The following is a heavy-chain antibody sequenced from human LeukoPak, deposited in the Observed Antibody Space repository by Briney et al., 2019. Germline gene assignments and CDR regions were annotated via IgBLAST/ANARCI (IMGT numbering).Heavy chain of an antibody. CDR1: GGTFSSYA. CDR2: IIPIFGTA. CDR3: ARWGRAKAAHSWVWYFDY. D-gene: IGHD3-16*01. J-gene: IGHJ4*02. Sequence: GSSVKVSCKASGGTFSSYAISWVRQAPGQGLEWMGGIIPIFGTANYAQKFQGRVTITTDESTSTAYMELSSLRSEDTAVYYCARWGRAKAAHSWVWYFDYWGQGTLVTVSS. V-gene: IGHV1-69*05.